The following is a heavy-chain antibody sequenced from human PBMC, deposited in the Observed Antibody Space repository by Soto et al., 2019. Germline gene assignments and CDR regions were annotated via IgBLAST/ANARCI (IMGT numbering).Heavy chain of an antibody. CDR1: GVTFSSYA. D-gene: IGHD3-10*01. J-gene: IGHJ4*02. CDR2: FTNYGAT. CDR3: AREFASGSPNYDY. Sequence: GSLRLSCAAAGVTFSSYAMSWVRQAPGKGLEWVSTFTNYGATYYADSVKGRFTISRDNSKNTLYLQMNSLRAEDTAVYYCAREFASGSPNYDYWGLGTLVTVSS. V-gene: IGHV3-23*01.